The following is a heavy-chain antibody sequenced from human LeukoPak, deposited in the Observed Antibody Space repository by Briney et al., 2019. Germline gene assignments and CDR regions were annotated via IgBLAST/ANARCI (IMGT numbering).Heavy chain of an antibody. Sequence: GGSLRLSCAASGFISSDYYMSWIRQAPGKGLEWVSYISSSSSTIYYADSVRGRFAISRDNAKNSLYLQMNSLRAEDTAVYYCARIYCSSTSCYGYYFDYWGQGTLVTVSS. V-gene: IGHV3-11*04. CDR2: ISSSSSTI. J-gene: IGHJ4*02. D-gene: IGHD2-2*01. CDR1: GFISSDYY. CDR3: ARIYCSSTSCYGYYFDY.